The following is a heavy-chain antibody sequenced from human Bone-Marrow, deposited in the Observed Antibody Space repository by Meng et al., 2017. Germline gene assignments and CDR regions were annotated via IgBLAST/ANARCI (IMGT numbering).Heavy chain of an antibody. V-gene: IGHV3-15*01. D-gene: IGHD3-22*01. Sequence: GESLKISCAASGFTFSNAWMSWVRQAPGKGLEWVGRIKSKTDGGTTDYAAPVKGRFTISRDDSKDTLQLQMNSLRDEDTAVYYCAKETYYYDSSGYYWGLFDYWGQGTLVTVSS. J-gene: IGHJ4*01. CDR2: IKSKTDGGTT. CDR3: AKETYYYDSSGYYWGLFDY. CDR1: GFTFSNAW.